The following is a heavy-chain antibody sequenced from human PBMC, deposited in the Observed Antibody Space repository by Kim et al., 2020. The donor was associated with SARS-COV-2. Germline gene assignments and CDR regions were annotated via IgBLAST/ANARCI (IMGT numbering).Heavy chain of an antibody. Sequence: GGSLRLSCAASGFTFSSYWMSWVRQAPGKGLEWVANIKQDGSEKYYVDSVKGRFTISRDNAKNSLYLQMNSLRAEDTAVYYCARVPRAWGRWYYFDYWGQGTLVTVSS. CDR1: GFTFSSYW. CDR3: ARVPRAWGRWYYFDY. CDR2: IKQDGSEK. J-gene: IGHJ4*02. D-gene: IGHD2-15*01. V-gene: IGHV3-7*01.